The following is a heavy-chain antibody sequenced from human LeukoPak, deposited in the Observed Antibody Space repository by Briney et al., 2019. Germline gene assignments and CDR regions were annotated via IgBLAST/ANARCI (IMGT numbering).Heavy chain of an antibody. J-gene: IGHJ4*02. V-gene: IGHV4-39*01. CDR3: ARRGFWTWLEGDY. CDR2: IYYSGST. CDR1: GGSISSSSYY. D-gene: IGHD3-3*01. Sequence: PSETLSLTCTVSGGSISSSSYYWGWIRQPPGKGLEWIGSIYYSGSTHYNPSLTSRVSMSADTPKNQISLKLTSVTAADTAVYYCARRGFWTWLEGDYWGQGTLVTVSS.